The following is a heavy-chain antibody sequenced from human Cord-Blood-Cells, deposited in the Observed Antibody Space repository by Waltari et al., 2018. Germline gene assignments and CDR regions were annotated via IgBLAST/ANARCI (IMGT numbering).Heavy chain of an antibody. Sequence: QVQLQQWGAGLLKTSETLSLTCAVHGGSFSGYYWSRTRQPPGKGLEWMGEINHSGITNYNPSLKSRVTISVDTSKNQFSLRLSSVTAADTAVYYCARELTGGNNFDYWGQGTLVTVSS. CDR2: INHSGIT. V-gene: IGHV4-34*01. D-gene: IGHD1-20*01. J-gene: IGHJ4*02. CDR1: GGSFSGYY. CDR3: ARELTGGNNFDY.